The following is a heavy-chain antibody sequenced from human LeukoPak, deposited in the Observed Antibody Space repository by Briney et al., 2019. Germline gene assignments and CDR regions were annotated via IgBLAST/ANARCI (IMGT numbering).Heavy chain of an antibody. D-gene: IGHD3-3*01. CDR1: GGSISSYY. CDR2: IYYSGST. V-gene: IGHV4-59*01. CDR3: ARGAHYDFWSGYYGYGMDV. Sequence: SETLSLTCTVSGGSISSYYWSWIRQPPGKGLEWIGYIYYSGSTNYNPSLKSRVTISVDTSKNLFSLKLSSVTAADTAVYYCARGAHYDFWSGYYGYGMDVWGQGTTVTVSS. J-gene: IGHJ6*02.